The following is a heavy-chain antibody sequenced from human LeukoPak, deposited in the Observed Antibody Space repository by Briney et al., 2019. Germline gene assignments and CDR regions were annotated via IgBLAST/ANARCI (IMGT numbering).Heavy chain of an antibody. CDR1: GFTFSSYG. CDR2: IYSGGST. CDR3: ARDNPEYSSGWYTFDY. D-gene: IGHD6-19*01. J-gene: IGHJ4*02. V-gene: IGHV3-53*01. Sequence: GGSLRLSCVASGFTFSSYGMTWVRQAPGKGPEWVSVIYSGGSTYYADSVKGRFTISRDNSKNTLYLQMNSLRAEDTAVYYCARDNPEYSSGWYTFDYWGQGTLVTVSS.